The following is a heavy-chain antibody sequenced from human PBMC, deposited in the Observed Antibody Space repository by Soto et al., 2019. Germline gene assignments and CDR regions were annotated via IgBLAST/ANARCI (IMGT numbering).Heavy chain of an antibody. CDR1: GYTFTSYG. D-gene: IGHD2-21*02. Sequence: QVQLLQSGAEVKKPGASVKVSCKAYGYTFTSYGISWVRQAPAQGLEGMGWISAYNGNTNYAEKLQGRVTITTDTSTSTVYMELRSLRADDTAVYYCARVVVTAYGYYYYYGMDVWGQGTTVTVSS. J-gene: IGHJ6*02. CDR2: ISAYNGNT. V-gene: IGHV1-18*01. CDR3: ARVVVTAYGYYYYYGMDV.